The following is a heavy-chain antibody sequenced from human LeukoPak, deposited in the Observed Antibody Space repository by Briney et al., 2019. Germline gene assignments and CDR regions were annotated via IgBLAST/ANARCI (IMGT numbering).Heavy chain of an antibody. CDR2: ISSSSSTI. D-gene: IGHD4-23*01. CDR1: GYTFSSYS. V-gene: IGHV3-48*01. Sequence: GGSLTLSCAASGYTFSSYSMNWVRQAPGKGLEWVSYISSSSSTINYAESVKGRFTISRDDAKNSLYLQMNSLRVEDTAVYYCARPLGRGKDYWGQGTLVTVSS. J-gene: IGHJ4*02. CDR3: ARPLGRGKDY.